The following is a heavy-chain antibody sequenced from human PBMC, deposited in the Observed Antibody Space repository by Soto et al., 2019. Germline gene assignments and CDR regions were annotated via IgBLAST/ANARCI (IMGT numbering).Heavy chain of an antibody. D-gene: IGHD4-17*01. CDR2: ISYDESNN. Sequence: QVQLVESGGGVVQPGRSLRLSCAASGFTFSSYAMHCDRQAPGKGLEWVAVISYDESNNYYADSVKGRFTISRDTSQNSLSLQMNSLRAEDPAVYYCARDYGDYWGQGTLVTVSS. CDR1: GFTFSSYA. CDR3: ARDYGDY. V-gene: IGHV3-30-3*01. J-gene: IGHJ4*02.